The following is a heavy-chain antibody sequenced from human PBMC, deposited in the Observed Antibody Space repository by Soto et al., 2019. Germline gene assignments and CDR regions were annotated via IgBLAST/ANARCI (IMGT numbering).Heavy chain of an antibody. CDR3: AKTAIVVVPAAIPSRFFDP. D-gene: IGHD2-2*01. V-gene: IGHV3-23*01. Sequence: GGSLRLSCAASGFTFSSYAMSWVRQAPGKGLEWVSAISGSGGSTYYADSVKGRFTISRDNSKNTLNLQMNSLKAEDTAVYYCAKTAIVVVPAAIPSRFFDPWGQGTLVTVSS. J-gene: IGHJ5*02. CDR1: GFTFSSYA. CDR2: ISGSGGST.